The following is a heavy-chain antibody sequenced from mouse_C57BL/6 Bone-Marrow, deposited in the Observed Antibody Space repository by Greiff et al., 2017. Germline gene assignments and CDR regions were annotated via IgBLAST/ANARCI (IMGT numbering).Heavy chain of an antibody. CDR3: ARGQEVAQARWYYFDY. V-gene: IGHV1-69*01. Sequence: VQLQQPVAELVMPGASVKLSCKASGYTFTSSWMHWVKQRPRQGLAWIRELDPSDSYTNYNQKFKGKSTLTVDKSSSTAYKQLSSLTSEDSAVYYCARGQEVAQARWYYFDYWGPGTALTVSA. D-gene: IGHD3-2*02. J-gene: IGHJ2*01. CDR1: GYTFTSSW. CDR2: LDPSDSYT.